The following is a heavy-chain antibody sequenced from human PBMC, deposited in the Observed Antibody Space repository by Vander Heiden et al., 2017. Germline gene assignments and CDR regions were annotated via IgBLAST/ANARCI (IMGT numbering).Heavy chain of an antibody. CDR1: GFTFSNYP. J-gene: IGHJ4*02. CDR3: AKESGRYYGQYDS. D-gene: IGHD1-26*01. CDR2: INASGDYI. Sequence: DVLLLESNGDLVQPGGSIRLPCLAHGFTFSNYPMAWVRQAPGRGLEWVSEINASGDYINYADSVKGRFTILRDNSKNTLYLQMNSLRDEDTAVYFCAKESGRYYGQYDSWGQGTLVTVSS. V-gene: IGHV3-23*01.